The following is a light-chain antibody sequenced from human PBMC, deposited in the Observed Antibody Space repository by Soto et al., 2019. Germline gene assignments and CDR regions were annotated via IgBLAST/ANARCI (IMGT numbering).Light chain of an antibody. J-gene: IGLJ2*01. CDR3: SSYTSTTVI. V-gene: IGLV2-14*03. CDR1: SSDVGDYNY. CDR2: DVT. Sequence: QSVLTQPASVSGSPGQSITISCTGTSSDVGDYNYVSWYQQHPSKAPKLIIYDVTNRPSGISNRFSGSKSGNTASLTISGLQAEDEADYYCSSYTSTTVIFGGGTQLPS.